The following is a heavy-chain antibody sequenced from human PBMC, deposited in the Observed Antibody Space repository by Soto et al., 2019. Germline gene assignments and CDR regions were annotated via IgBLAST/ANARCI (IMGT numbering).Heavy chain of an antibody. J-gene: IGHJ5*02. CDR3: ATTNWNHNWFDP. V-gene: IGHV4-34*01. CDR2: INHRGST. CDR1: GGSFSGYY. Sequence: SETLSLTCAVFGGSFSGYYWSWIRQPPGKGLEWIGEINHRGSTNYNPSLKSRVTMSVDTSKNQFSLKPTSVTAADTAVYYCATTNWNHNWFDPWGQGTLVTVSS. D-gene: IGHD1-1*01.